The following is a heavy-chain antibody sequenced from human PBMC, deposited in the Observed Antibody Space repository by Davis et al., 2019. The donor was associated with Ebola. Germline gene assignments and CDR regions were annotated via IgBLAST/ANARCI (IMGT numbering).Heavy chain of an antibody. J-gene: IGHJ5*02. CDR3: ARAVAGTHGWFDP. Sequence: ESLKIPCAAPGITFSSHSMHWVRQAPPKGLEWVSYISSSSSTIYYADSVKGRLTISRANAKNSLYLQMNSLRDEDTAVYYCARAVAGTHGWFDPWGQGTLVTVSS. CDR2: ISSSSSTI. CDR1: GITFSSHS. V-gene: IGHV3-48*02. D-gene: IGHD6-19*01.